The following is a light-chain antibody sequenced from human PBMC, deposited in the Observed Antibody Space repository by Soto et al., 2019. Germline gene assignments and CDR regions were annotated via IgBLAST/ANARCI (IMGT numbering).Light chain of an antibody. CDR2: DVS. CDR3: SSYTSSSGV. Sequence: QSALTQPASVAGSPGQSITISCTGTSGDVGSYNYVSWNQQHPGKAPKLMIYDVSSRPSGVSNRFSGSKSGNTASLTISGLQAEDEADYYCSSYTSSSGVFGGGTKLTVL. J-gene: IGLJ2*01. CDR1: SGDVGSYNY. V-gene: IGLV2-14*01.